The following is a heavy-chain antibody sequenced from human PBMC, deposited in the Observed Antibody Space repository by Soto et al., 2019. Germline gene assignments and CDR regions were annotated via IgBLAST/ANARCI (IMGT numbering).Heavy chain of an antibody. J-gene: IGHJ4*02. Sequence: QVQLVESGGGVVQPGRSLRLSCAASGFTFSRYAVHWVHQAPGKGLEWVAVISYDGSNRYYADSVKGRFTISRDNSKNTLYLQMNSLRAEDTAVYYCARVLGTYSRVGTFDYWGQGTLVTVSS. V-gene: IGHV3-30-3*01. CDR3: ARVLGTYSRVGTFDY. CDR2: ISYDGSNR. CDR1: GFTFSRYA. D-gene: IGHD1-26*01.